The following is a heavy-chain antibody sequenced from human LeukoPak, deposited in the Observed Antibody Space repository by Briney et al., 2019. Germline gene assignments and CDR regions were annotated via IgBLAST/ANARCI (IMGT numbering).Heavy chain of an antibody. CDR1: GFTFSSYA. D-gene: IGHD3-3*01. CDR2: ISSSGGST. J-gene: IGHJ4*02. Sequence: GGSLRLSCAASGFTFSSYAMSWVRQAPGKGLEWVSVISSSGGSTFYADSVKGRFTISRDNSKNTLFLQMNTLRAEDTAIYYCAKDRHGVTSGGQGTLVTVSS. CDR3: AKDRHGVTS. V-gene: IGHV3-23*01.